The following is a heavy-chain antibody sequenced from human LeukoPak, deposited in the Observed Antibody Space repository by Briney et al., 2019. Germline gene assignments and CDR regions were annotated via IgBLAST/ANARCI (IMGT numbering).Heavy chain of an antibody. V-gene: IGHV3-23*01. CDR2: ISGSGGST. D-gene: IGHD5-18*01. CDR1: GFTFSSYA. J-gene: IGHJ4*02. CDR3: AKDLRIQLWETFDY. Sequence: GGSLRLSCAASGFTFSSYAMSWVRQAPGKGLEWVSAISGSGGSTYYADSVKGRFTISRDISKNTLYLQMNSLRAEDTAVYYCAKDLRIQLWETFDYWGQGTLVTVSS.